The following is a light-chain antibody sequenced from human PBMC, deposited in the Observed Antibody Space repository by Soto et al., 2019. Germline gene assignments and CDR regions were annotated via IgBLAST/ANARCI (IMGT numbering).Light chain of an antibody. CDR2: LGS. J-gene: IGKJ4*01. V-gene: IGKV2-28*01. CDR1: HSLLHRNGYTY. CDR3: MQSLQSRS. Sequence: DIVMTQSPLSLPVTPGEPASISCSSSHSLLHRNGYTYLDWYLQKPGQSPQLLVYLGSNRASGVPDRFSGSGSGTDFTLKISRVEAEDVGVYYCMQSLQSRSFGGGTKV.